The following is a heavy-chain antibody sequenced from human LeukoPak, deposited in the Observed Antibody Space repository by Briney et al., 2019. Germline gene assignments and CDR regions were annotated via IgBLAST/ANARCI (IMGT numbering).Heavy chain of an antibody. CDR2: IYYSGAT. Sequence: SETLSLTCNVSDVSISSFYWSWIRQPPGKGLEWIGYIYYSGATNYNPSLKSRVTISVDTSKNQFSLKLSSVTAADTAVYYCARDTSLSSSSIPLAYWGQGTLVTVSS. V-gene: IGHV4-59*12. J-gene: IGHJ4*02. CDR1: DVSISSFY. D-gene: IGHD6-13*01. CDR3: ARDTSLSSSSIPLAY.